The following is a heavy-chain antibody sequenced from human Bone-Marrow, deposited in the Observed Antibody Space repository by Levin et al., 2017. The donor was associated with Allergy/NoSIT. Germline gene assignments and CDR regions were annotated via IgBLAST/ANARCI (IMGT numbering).Heavy chain of an antibody. CDR2: IYSDGST. CDR3: AARPGGDYPYFDY. CDR1: GFTVTSKY. Sequence: GESLKISCAASGFTVTSKYMSWVRQAPGKGLEWVSLIYSDGSTYYADSVKGRFTISRDNSKNMLYLQMNILRADDTAVYHCAARPGGDYPYFDYWGQGTLVTVSS. J-gene: IGHJ4*02. D-gene: IGHD4-17*01. V-gene: IGHV3-53*01.